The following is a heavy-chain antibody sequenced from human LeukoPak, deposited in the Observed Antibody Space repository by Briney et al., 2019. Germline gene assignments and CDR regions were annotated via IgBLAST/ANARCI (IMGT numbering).Heavy chain of an antibody. CDR3: ATGGGAAANDY. J-gene: IGHJ4*02. CDR1: GGSISSYY. CDR2: ISDTGTT. V-gene: IGHV4-59*01. D-gene: IGHD6-13*01. Sequence: ASETLSLTCTVSGGSISSYYWNWIRQPPGKGPEWIGCISDTGTTKYNPAFKSRVTISVDTSKNQFSLKLTSVTAADTAVYYCATGGGAAANDYWGQGTLVTVSS.